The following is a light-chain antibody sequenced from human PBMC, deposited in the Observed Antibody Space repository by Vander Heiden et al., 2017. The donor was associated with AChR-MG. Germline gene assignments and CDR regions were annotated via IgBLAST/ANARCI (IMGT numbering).Light chain of an antibody. CDR2: ASS. CDR3: QQDNKWRT. J-gene: IGKJ1*01. Sequence: EIVMTQSPATLSVSPGERVTLSCRASQSVSSDLAWYQQKPGQAPRLLIYASSTRADGIPDRFSGGGSGTGFTLTISSLQSEDFAVYYWQQDNKWRTFGQRTRVEMK. V-gene: IGKV3-15*01. CDR1: QSVSSD.